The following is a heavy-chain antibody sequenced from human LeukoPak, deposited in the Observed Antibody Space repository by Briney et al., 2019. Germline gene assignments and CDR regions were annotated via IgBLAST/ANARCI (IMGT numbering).Heavy chain of an antibody. CDR2: ISAYNGNT. CDR1: GYTFTSYG. J-gene: IGHJ5*02. Sequence: ASVKVSCKASGYTFTSYGISWVRQAPGQGLGWMGWISAYNGNTNYAQKLQGRVTMTTDTSTSTAYMELRSLRSDDTAVYYCARAAPYYDFWSGYYRNDNWFDPWGQGTLVTVSS. CDR3: ARAAPYYDFWSGYYRNDNWFDP. V-gene: IGHV1-18*01. D-gene: IGHD3-3*01.